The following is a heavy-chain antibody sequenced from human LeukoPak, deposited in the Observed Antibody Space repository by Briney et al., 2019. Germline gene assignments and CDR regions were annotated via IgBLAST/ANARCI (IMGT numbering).Heavy chain of an antibody. J-gene: IGHJ4*02. CDR2: INHSGST. Sequence: TSGGSLRLSCAASGFTFSSYSMNWIRQPPGKGLEWIGEINHSGSTNYNPSLKSRVTISVDTSKNQFSLKLSSVTAADTAVYYCARGRYCSGGSRGCYFDYWGQGTLVTVSS. D-gene: IGHD2-15*01. V-gene: IGHV4-34*01. CDR3: ARGRYCSGGSRGCYFDY. CDR1: GFTFSSYS.